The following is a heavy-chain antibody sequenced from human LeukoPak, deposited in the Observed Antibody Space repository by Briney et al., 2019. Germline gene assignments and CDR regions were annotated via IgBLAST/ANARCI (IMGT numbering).Heavy chain of an antibody. CDR3: ARAAPYYDFWSGYYTSYGSGSYYFDY. CDR1: GFTFSSFW. CDR2: IKQDGSEK. D-gene: IGHD3-3*01. J-gene: IGHJ4*02. Sequence: GGSLRLSCAASGFTFSSFWMSWVRQAPGKGLEWVANIKQDGSEKYYVDSVKGRFTISRDNAKTSLYLQMNSLRAEDTAVYYCARAAPYYDFWSGYYTSYGSGSYYFDYWGQGTLVTVSS. V-gene: IGHV3-7*01.